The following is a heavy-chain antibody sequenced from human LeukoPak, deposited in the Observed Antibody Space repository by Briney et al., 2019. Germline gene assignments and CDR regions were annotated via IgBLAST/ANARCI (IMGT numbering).Heavy chain of an antibody. CDR3: ARGPTFLYYYYGMDV. V-gene: IGHV4-34*01. Sequence: PPETLSLTCAVYGGSFSGYYWSWIRQPPGKGLEWIGEINHSGSTNYNPSLKSRVTISVDTSKNQFSLKLSPVTAADTAVYYCARGPTFLYYYYGMDVWGQGTTVTVSS. J-gene: IGHJ6*02. CDR1: GGSFSGYY. CDR2: INHSGST.